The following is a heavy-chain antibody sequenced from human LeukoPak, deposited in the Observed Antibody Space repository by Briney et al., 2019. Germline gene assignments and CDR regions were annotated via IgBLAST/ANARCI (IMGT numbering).Heavy chain of an antibody. D-gene: IGHD5-18*01. CDR1: GYTFTSYD. CDR2: MNPNSGNT. CDR3: AIDPAFLDTAMVEWGCWFDP. J-gene: IGHJ5*02. V-gene: IGHV1-8*03. Sequence: ASVKVSCKASGYTFTSYDINWVRQATGQGLEWMGWMNPNSGNTGYAQKFQGRVTITRNTSISTAYMELSSLRSDDTAVYYCAIDPAFLDTAMVEWGCWFDPWGQGTLVTVSS.